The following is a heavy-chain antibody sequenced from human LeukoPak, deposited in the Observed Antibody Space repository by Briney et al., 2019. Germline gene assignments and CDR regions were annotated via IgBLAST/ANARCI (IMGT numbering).Heavy chain of an antibody. Sequence: SDTLSHTRTAPGGPSRGNYWSQIRQPPGTGPESTGEINHSGSTDYNPSLKSRVTISVDTSKNQFSLKLSSVTAADTAVYYCARGRGYCSGGSCPYYFDYWGQGTLVTASS. CDR2: INHSGST. V-gene: IGHV4-34*01. D-gene: IGHD2-15*01. CDR1: GGPSRGNY. CDR3: ARGRGYCSGGSCPYYFDY. J-gene: IGHJ4*02.